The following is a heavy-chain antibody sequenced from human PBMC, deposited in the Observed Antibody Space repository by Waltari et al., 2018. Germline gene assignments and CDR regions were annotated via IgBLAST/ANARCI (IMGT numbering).Heavy chain of an antibody. CDR1: GGSISSGSYY. D-gene: IGHD5-18*01. Sequence: QVQLQESGPGLVKPSQTLSLTCTVSGGSISSGSYYWSWIRQPAGKGLEWIGRIYTSGSTNYNPSLKSRVTISVDTSKNQFSLKLSSVTAADTAVYYCARAGYSYGGDYWGQGTLVTVSS. CDR2: IYTSGST. J-gene: IGHJ4*02. V-gene: IGHV4-61*02. CDR3: ARAGYSYGGDY.